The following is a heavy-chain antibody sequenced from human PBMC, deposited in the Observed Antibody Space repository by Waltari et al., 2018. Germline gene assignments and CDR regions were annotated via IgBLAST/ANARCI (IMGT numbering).Heavy chain of an antibody. V-gene: IGHV1-69*01. CDR3: ARIPVGGAFFRVVWYFYL. CDR1: GDTFSRYA. D-gene: IGHD2-21*01. CDR2: VIPIFVTA. J-gene: IGHJ2*01. Sequence: QVQLVQSGAAETKPGSSVTVSCKASGDTFSRYAINWVRQAHGQGLEWRGWVIPIFVTANYAQKFQGRGTITADESTSTAYMELSSLRSDDTAVYYCARIPVGGAFFRVVWYFYLWGRGTLVTVSS.